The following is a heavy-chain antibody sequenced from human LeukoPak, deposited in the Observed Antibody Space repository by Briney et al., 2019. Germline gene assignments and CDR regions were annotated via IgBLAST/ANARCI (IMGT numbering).Heavy chain of an antibody. CDR1: GFYFSSYS. V-gene: IGHV3-21*01. J-gene: IGHJ6*03. CDR3: ARVEATTGRNYHCYYMDV. D-gene: IGHD1-1*01. CDR2: INTGSTYM. Sequence: GGSLRLSCAASGFYFSSYSMNWVRQAPGKGLEWVSSINTGSTYMYYADSVKGRFTISRDNAKNSLHLQMYSLRAEDTAVYFCARVEATTGRNYHCYYMDVWGKGTTVTVSS.